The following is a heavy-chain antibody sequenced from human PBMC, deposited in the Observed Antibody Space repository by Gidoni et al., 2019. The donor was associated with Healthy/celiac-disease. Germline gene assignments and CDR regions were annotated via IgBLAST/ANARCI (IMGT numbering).Heavy chain of an antibody. CDR1: GFTFSSYG. D-gene: IGHD6-19*01. Sequence: QVQLVESGGGVVQPGRSLRLSCAASGFTFSSYGMHWVRQAPGKGLEWVAVISYDGSNKYYADSVKGRFTISRDNSKNTLYLQMNSLRAEDTAVYYCAKASSGWSGWFDPWGQGTLVTVSS. J-gene: IGHJ5*02. V-gene: IGHV3-30*18. CDR3: AKASSGWSGWFDP. CDR2: ISYDGSNK.